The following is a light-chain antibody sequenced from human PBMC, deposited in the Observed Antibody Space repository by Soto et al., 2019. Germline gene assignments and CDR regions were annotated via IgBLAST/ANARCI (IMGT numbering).Light chain of an antibody. V-gene: IGKV3-15*01. CDR1: QSVSSN. Sequence: EVVMTQSPATLSLSPGERATLSCGASQSVSSNLAWYQQKPGQAPRLLIYGASTRATVIPARFSGSGSGTEFTLSISSLQSEDFAVYYCQQYNNWPLTFGGGTKVEIK. CDR3: QQYNNWPLT. CDR2: GAS. J-gene: IGKJ4*01.